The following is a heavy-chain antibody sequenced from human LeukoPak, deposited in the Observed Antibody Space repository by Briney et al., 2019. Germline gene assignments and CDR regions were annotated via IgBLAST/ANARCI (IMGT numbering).Heavy chain of an antibody. V-gene: IGHV3-23*01. D-gene: IGHD2-15*01. CDR2: ISGSGGST. J-gene: IGHJ4*02. CDR1: GFTFSSYA. Sequence: PGGSLRLSCAASGFTFSSYAMSWVRQAPGKGLEWVSAISGSGGSTYYADSVKGRFTISRDNSKNTLYLQMNSLRAEDTAVYYCAKDSVYWATPQYYFDYWGQGTLVTVSS. CDR3: AKDSVYWATPQYYFDY.